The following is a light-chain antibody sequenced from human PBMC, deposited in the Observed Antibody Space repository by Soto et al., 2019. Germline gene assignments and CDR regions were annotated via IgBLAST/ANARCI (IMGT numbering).Light chain of an antibody. CDR2: EVS. V-gene: IGLV2-14*01. CDR1: SSDVGAYNY. CDR3: SSYTSSSTFVV. J-gene: IGLJ2*01. Sequence: QSALTQPASVSGSPGQSITISCTGTSSDVGAYNYVSWYQQHPGKAPKLMIYEVSNRPSGVSNRFSGSKSGNTASLTISGLHAEDEADYYCSSYTSSSTFVVFGGGTKLTVL.